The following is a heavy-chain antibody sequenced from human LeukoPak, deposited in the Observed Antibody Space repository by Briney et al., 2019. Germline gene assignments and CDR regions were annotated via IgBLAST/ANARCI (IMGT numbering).Heavy chain of an antibody. Sequence: SETLSLTCAVSGYSISSGYYWGWIRQPPGKGLEWIGSIYHSGSTYYNPSLKSRVTISVDTSKNQFSLKLSSVTAADTAVYYWASTLPEYCSSTSCNENAYWGREPWSPSPQ. D-gene: IGHD2-2*01. V-gene: IGHV4-38-2*01. CDR2: IYHSGST. CDR1: GYSISSGYY. CDR3: ASTLPEYCSSTSCNENAY. J-gene: IGHJ4*02.